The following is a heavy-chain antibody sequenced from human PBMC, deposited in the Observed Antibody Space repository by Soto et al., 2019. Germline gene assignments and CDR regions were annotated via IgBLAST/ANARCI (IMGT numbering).Heavy chain of an antibody. Sequence: QVQLQESGPGLVKPSQTLSLTCTVSGGPITSGDYYWSWIRQPPGKGLEWIGYIYYSGGTYYNPSLMSRVTPSVDTSKTQFSLKLSYVTAADTAVYYCARSSSSWTGGVFDYWGQGTLVTVSS. CDR1: GGPITSGDYY. CDR2: IYYSGGT. V-gene: IGHV4-30-4*01. CDR3: ARSSSSWTGGVFDY. J-gene: IGHJ4*02. D-gene: IGHD6-13*01.